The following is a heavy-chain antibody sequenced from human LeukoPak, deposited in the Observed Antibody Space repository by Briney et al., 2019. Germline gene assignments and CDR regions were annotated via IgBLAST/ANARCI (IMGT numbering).Heavy chain of an antibody. Sequence: GSLRLSCAASGFTFSSYGMHWVRQAPGKGLEWVAVISYDGSNKYYADSVKGRFTISRDNSKNTLYLQMNSLRAEDTAVYYCAKDRGSSWSYYYYYYGMGVWGQGTTVTVSS. V-gene: IGHV3-30*18. CDR2: ISYDGSNK. CDR3: AKDRGSSWSYYYYYYGMGV. J-gene: IGHJ6*02. D-gene: IGHD6-13*01. CDR1: GFTFSSYG.